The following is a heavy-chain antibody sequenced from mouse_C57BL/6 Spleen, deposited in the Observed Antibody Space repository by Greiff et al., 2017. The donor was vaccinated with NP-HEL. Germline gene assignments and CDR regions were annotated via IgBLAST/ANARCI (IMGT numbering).Heavy chain of an antibody. CDR3: AKGGRGLDY. CDR1: GYTFTSYW. Sequence: VQLKQPGAELVRPGTSVKLSCKASGYTFTSYWMHWVKQRPGPGLEWLGVIDPADSYTNYNQKFKGKATLTVDTSSSTAYMQLSSLASEDSAVYYCAKGGRGLDYRGKGTTLTVSS. J-gene: IGHJ2*01. CDR2: IDPADSYT. V-gene: IGHV1-59*01.